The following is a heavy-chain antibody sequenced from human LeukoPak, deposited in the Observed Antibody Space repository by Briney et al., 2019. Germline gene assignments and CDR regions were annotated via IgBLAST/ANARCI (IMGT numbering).Heavy chain of an antibody. D-gene: IGHD3-16*01. Sequence: GGSLTLSCAASGFTFSSYPLHWIRQAPGKGLEWVAVTSSDDRNEDYGDSVKGRFTVSRDISKKTVYLQMNSLTTEDTAVYYCAMDYYDINGYSRGWDYWGRGTLVIVSS. CDR2: TSSDDRNE. CDR1: GFTFSSYP. CDR3: AMDYYDINGYSRGWDY. J-gene: IGHJ4*02. V-gene: IGHV3-30*01.